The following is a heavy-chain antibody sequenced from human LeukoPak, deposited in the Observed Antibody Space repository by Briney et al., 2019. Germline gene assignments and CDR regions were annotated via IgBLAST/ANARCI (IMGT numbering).Heavy chain of an antibody. D-gene: IGHD4-17*01. CDR2: INPNSGGT. CDR1: GYTFTGYY. Sequence: ASVKVSCKASGYTFTGYYMHWVRQAPGQGLEWMGRINPNSGGTNYAQKFQGRVTMTRDTSISTAYMELSRLRSDDAAVYYCASKNGDYGAFDIWGQGTMVTVSS. V-gene: IGHV1-2*06. J-gene: IGHJ3*02. CDR3: ASKNGDYGAFDI.